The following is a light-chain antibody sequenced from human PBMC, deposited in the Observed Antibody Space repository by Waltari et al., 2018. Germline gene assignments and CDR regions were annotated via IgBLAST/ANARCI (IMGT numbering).Light chain of an antibody. J-gene: IGLJ3*02. Sequence: QSVLTQPPSASGTPGQRVTISCSGSIPNIGSNYVYWYQQLPGTPPKLLIYRNNQRPSGVPDRFSGSKSGTSASLAISGLRSEDEADYYCAAWDDSLSGPVFGGGTKLTVL. V-gene: IGLV1-47*01. CDR3: AAWDDSLSGPV. CDR2: RNN. CDR1: IPNIGSNY.